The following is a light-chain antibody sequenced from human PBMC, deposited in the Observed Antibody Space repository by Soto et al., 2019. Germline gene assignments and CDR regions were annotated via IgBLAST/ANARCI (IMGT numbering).Light chain of an antibody. CDR3: RQSYSTPPGT. Sequence: DLQMTQSPSSLSASVGDRVTITCRASQSISSDLNWYQQKPGKAPKLLSYAASSLKSGVPSRFSGSGSGPDFTLTISSLQPEDFATYYGRQSYSTPPGTFGEGTKVEI. V-gene: IGKV1-39*01. CDR2: AAS. CDR1: QSISSD. J-gene: IGKJ1*01.